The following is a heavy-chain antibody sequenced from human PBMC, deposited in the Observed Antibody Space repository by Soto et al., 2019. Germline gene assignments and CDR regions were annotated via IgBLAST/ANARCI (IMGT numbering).Heavy chain of an antibody. V-gene: IGHV1-69*13. D-gene: IGHD2-15*01. CDR2: IIPMFDTP. CDR1: GGTFSSDS. Sequence: SVKVSCKASGGTFSSDSFSWVRQAPGQGLEWMGGIIPMFDTPIYAQKFQDRVTITADESTSTAYMQLSSLRSCVTVVYYCARSGGLDRDFNYWGQGSLVTVSS. J-gene: IGHJ4*02. CDR3: ARSGGLDRDFNY.